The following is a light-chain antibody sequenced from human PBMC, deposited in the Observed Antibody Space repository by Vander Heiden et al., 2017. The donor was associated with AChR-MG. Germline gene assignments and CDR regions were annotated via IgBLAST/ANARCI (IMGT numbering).Light chain of an antibody. CDR2: AAS. V-gene: IGKV1-39*01. CDR1: QSISSY. CDR3: QQSDSTPQWT. J-gene: IGKJ1*01. Sequence: DIQMTQSPSSLSASVGDRVTITCRASQSISSYLNWYQQKPGKAPKLLIYAASSLQSGVPSRFSGRGSGTDFTLTISSLQPEDFATYYCQQSDSTPQWTFGQGTKVEIK.